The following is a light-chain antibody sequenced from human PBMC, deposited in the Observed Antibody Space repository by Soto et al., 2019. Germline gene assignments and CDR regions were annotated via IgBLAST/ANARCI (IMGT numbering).Light chain of an antibody. CDR3: QQRSNWPPWIN. Sequence: EVELTQSPATLSFSPGETSTLSFMASQSVDKFLAWYQQRPGQPPRLLIYGASTRATGIPARFSGSGSGTDFTLTISSLEPEDFAVYYCQQRSNWPPWINCGQGKRRAIK. J-gene: IGKJ5*01. CDR2: GAS. CDR1: QSVDKF. V-gene: IGKV3-11*01.